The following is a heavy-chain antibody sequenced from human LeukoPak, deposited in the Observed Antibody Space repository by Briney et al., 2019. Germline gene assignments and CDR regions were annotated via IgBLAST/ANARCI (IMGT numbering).Heavy chain of an antibody. CDR2: ISSSGGGT. Sequence: PGGSLRLSRAASGFTFSSHGMTWVRQAPRKGQEWVSDISSSGGGTSYAHPVKVRFTISRDNSKNTLYLQMDSLRAEDTAVYYGAKGDNGVRQRFFDLWGRGTLVTVSS. CDR3: AKGDNGVRQRFFDL. J-gene: IGHJ2*01. V-gene: IGHV3-23*01. CDR1: GFTFSSHG. D-gene: IGHD2-8*01.